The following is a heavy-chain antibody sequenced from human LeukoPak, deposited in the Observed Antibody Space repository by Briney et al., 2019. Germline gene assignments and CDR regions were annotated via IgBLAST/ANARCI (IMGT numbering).Heavy chain of an antibody. D-gene: IGHD6-19*01. J-gene: IGHJ5*02. Sequence: GGYLRLSCATSGLTFTDYYMSWIRQAPGKGLEWISYISSNGRTIYYADSVKGRFTISRDNARKSVYLQMNSLRAEDTAIYYCARTQQWLVSGFDPWGQGTLVTVSS. V-gene: IGHV3-11*01. CDR3: ARTQQWLVSGFDP. CDR2: ISSNGRTI. CDR1: GLTFTDYY.